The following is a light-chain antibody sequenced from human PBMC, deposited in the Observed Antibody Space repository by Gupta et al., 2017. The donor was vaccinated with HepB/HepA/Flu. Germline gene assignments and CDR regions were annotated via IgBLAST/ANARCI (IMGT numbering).Light chain of an antibody. J-gene: IGLJ2*01. CDR3: STWDVGVSGRRV. Sequence: QSLLTQPPSLSGTPGPRASTSSSGRSSNIGSNDVYWYQHHPGTAPKLLIYSNNNRPSRVRDRFSGSKSGTTASLAIRGLRSEDEAEYYCSTWDVGVSGRRVFGGGTKLTVL. CDR1: SSNIGSND. CDR2: SNN. V-gene: IGLV1-47*02.